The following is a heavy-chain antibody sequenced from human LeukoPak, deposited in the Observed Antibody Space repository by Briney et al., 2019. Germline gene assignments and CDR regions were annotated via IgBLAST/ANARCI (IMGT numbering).Heavy chain of an antibody. Sequence: PGGSLRLSCAASGFTFSYYEMNRVRQAPGKGLEWVSAISGSGGSTYYADSVKGRFTISRDNSKNTLYLQMNSLRAEDTAVYYCAKNKGLYSSGWYVGYWGQGTLVTVSS. D-gene: IGHD6-19*01. CDR2: ISGSGGST. CDR1: GFTFSYYE. V-gene: IGHV3-23*01. CDR3: AKNKGLYSSGWYVGY. J-gene: IGHJ4*02.